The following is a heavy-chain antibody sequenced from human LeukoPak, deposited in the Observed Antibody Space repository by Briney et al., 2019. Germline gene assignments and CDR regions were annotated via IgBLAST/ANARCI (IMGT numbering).Heavy chain of an antibody. V-gene: IGHV1-69*13. CDR1: GGTFSSYA. CDR3: ARGRVTATDGFDI. Sequence: GASVKVSCKASGGTFSSYAISWVRQAPGQGLEWMGGIIPIFGTANYAQKFQGRVTITADESTSTAYMELSSLRSEDTAVYYCARGRVTATDGFDIWGQGTTVIVSS. D-gene: IGHD2-21*02. CDR2: IIPIFGTA. J-gene: IGHJ3*02.